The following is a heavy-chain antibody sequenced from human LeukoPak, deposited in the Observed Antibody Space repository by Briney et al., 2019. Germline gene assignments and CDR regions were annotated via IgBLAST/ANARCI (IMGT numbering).Heavy chain of an antibody. CDR1: GYTFTSYY. D-gene: IGHD1-26*01. CDR2: INPSGGST. J-gene: IGHJ3*02. Sequence: GASVKVSCKASGYTFTSYYMHWVRQAPGQGLEWMGIINPSGGSTSYAQKFRGRVTMTRDTSTSTVYMELSSLRSEDTAVYYCASRSGSYFSVGAFDIWGQGTMVTVSS. CDR3: ASRSGSYFSVGAFDI. V-gene: IGHV1-46*01.